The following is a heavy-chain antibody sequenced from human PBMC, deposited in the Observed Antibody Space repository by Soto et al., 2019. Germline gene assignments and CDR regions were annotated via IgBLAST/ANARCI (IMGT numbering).Heavy chain of an antibody. Sequence: LRLSCAASGFTFSTYAMSWVRQAPGKGLEWVAAISGRDGSTYYADSVRGRFTISRDSSKNTLYLQMNSLRAEDTAVYFCAKDRLSGSYHRYFDSWGQGTLVTVSS. CDR2: ISGRDGST. CDR1: GFTFSTYA. D-gene: IGHD1-26*01. V-gene: IGHV3-23*01. CDR3: AKDRLSGSYHRYFDS. J-gene: IGHJ4*02.